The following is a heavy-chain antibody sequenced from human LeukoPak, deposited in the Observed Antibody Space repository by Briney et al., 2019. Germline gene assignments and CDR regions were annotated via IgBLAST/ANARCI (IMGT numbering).Heavy chain of an antibody. Sequence: SETLSLTCTVSGGSISSHYWSWIRQPPGKGLEWIGYIYYSGSTNYNPSLKSRVTISVDTSKNQFSLKLSSVTAADTAVYYCARVSCGHTLSVYYYYYMDVWGKGTTVTVSS. CDR2: IYYSGST. D-gene: IGHD2-15*01. CDR3: ARVSCGHTLSVYYYYYMDV. CDR1: GGSISSHY. J-gene: IGHJ6*03. V-gene: IGHV4-59*11.